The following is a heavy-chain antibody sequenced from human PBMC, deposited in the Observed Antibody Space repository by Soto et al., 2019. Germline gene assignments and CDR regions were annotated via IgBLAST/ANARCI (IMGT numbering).Heavy chain of an antibody. CDR3: ASAGREREIGRFRNYYYYGMDV. CDR2: INHSGST. V-gene: IGHV4-34*01. CDR1: GGSFSGYY. Sequence: SETLSLTCAVYGGSFSGYYWSWIRQPPGKGLEWIGEINHSGSTNYNPSLKSRVTISVDTSKNQFSLKLSSVTAADTAVYYCASAGREREIGRFRNYYYYGMDVWGQGTTVTVSS. J-gene: IGHJ6*02. D-gene: IGHD3-10*01.